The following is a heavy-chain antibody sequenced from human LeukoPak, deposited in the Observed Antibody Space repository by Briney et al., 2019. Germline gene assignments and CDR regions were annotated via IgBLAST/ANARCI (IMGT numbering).Heavy chain of an antibody. V-gene: IGHV3-7*01. CDR2: IKEDGSES. J-gene: IGHJ5*02. CDR3: VRVSGFCTNGVCPSFDP. D-gene: IGHD2-8*01. CDR1: GFNFGEFW. Sequence: GGSLRLSCAASGFNFGEFWMAWVRQTPGMGLEWVADIKEDGSESFYVDSVKGRFTISRDNSKNTLYLQMNSLRTEDTAVYYCVRVSGFCTNGVCPSFDPWGQGTLVTVSS.